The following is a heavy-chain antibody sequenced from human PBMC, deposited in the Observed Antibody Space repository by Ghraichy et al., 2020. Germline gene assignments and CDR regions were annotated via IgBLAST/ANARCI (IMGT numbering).Heavy chain of an antibody. D-gene: IGHD3-3*01. J-gene: IGHJ5*02. CDR3: AGEYYDFWSGYYH. CDR2: IYYGGST. V-gene: IGHV4-39*07. Sequence: SETLSLTCTVSGGSISSSSYYWGWIRQPPGKGLEWIGSIYYGGSTYYNPSLKSRVTISVDTSKNQFSLKLSSVTAADTAVYYCAGEYYDFWSGYYHWGQGTLVTVSS. CDR1: GGSISSSSYY.